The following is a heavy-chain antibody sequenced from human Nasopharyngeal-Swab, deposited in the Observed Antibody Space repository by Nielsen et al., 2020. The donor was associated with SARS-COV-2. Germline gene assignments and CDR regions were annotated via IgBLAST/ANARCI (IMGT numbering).Heavy chain of an antibody. CDR3: ARDRGGGSGSYEPYYYYYYGMDV. J-gene: IGHJ6*02. Sequence: GGSLRLSCAASGFTVSSKYMSWVRQAPGKGLKWVSLISSDSSTYYADSVKGRFTISRDNSKNTLFLQMNSLRAEDTAVYYCARDRGGGSGSYEPYYYYYYGMDVWGQGTTVTVSS. CDR1: GFTVSSKY. V-gene: IGHV3-53*01. D-gene: IGHD3-10*01. CDR2: ISSDSST.